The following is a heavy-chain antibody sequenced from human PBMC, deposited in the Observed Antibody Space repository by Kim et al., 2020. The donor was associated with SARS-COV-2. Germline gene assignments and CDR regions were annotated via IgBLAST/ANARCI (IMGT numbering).Heavy chain of an antibody. CDR3: ATLRRAYNKPVSATVGYYFDN. CDR2: IYYSGFT. CDR1: GASINTSNYY. V-gene: IGHV4-39*01. Sequence: SETLSLTCTVSGASINTSNYYWGWIRQPPGKGLEWIGSIYYSGFTYYSPSLKSRVTMSVDTSNNQFSLGLSSVTAPDTAVYYCATLRRAYNKPVSATVGYYFDNWGQGSLVTVSS. D-gene: IGHD3-16*01. J-gene: IGHJ4*02.